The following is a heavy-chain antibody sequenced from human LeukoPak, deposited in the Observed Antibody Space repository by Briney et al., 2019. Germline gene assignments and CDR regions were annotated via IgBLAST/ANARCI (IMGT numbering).Heavy chain of an antibody. J-gene: IGHJ5*02. CDR3: ARDNSVGDTAWWFDP. Sequence: APVKVSCKALGSSFTSYYMHWVRQAPGQGLEWMGLINPSGSSTSYAQKFQGRLSLTRDMSTSTDYMELSSLRSEDTAVYYCARDNSVGDTAWWFDPWGQGTLVTVSS. CDR1: GSSFTSYY. V-gene: IGHV1-46*01. CDR2: INPSGSST. D-gene: IGHD1-26*01.